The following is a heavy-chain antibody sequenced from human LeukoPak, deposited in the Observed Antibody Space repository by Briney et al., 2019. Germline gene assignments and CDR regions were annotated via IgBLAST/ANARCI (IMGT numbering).Heavy chain of an antibody. V-gene: IGHV3-30*18. Sequence: GRSLRLSCAASGFTFSSYGIHWVRQAPGKGLEWVAVISYDGSNKYYADSVKGRFSISRDNSKNTLFLQMNTLRAEDTAVYYCAKDGGRYCSSTSCAWDYYGMDVWGQGTTVTVSS. CDR2: ISYDGSNK. CDR3: AKDGGRYCSSTSCAWDYYGMDV. D-gene: IGHD2-2*01. CDR1: GFTFSSYG. J-gene: IGHJ6*02.